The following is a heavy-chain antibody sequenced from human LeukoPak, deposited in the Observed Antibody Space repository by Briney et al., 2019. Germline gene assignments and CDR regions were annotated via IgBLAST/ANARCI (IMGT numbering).Heavy chain of an antibody. Sequence: GASVKVSCKASGYRFTSYGISWVRQAPGQGLEWMGWISGDNGNTNYAQKFQDRVTMTRDTSISTAYMELSRLRSDDTAVYYYACVRSYDFWSGYFDYWGQGTLVTVSS. CDR1: GYRFTSYG. CDR3: ACVRSYDFWSGYFDY. V-gene: IGHV1-18*01. CDR2: ISGDNGNT. J-gene: IGHJ4*02. D-gene: IGHD3-3*01.